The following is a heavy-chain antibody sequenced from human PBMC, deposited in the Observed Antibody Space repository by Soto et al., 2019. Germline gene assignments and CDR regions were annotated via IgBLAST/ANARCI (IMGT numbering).Heavy chain of an antibody. Sequence: PSETLSLTCTVSGGSVSSGSYYWSWIRQPPGKGLEWIGYIYYSGSTNYNPSLKSRVTISVDTSKNQFSLKLSSVTAADTAVYYCARESYYYDGYFDYWGQGTLVTVSS. D-gene: IGHD3-22*01. CDR1: GGSVSSGSYY. V-gene: IGHV4-61*01. CDR2: IYYSGST. CDR3: ARESYYYDGYFDY. J-gene: IGHJ4*02.